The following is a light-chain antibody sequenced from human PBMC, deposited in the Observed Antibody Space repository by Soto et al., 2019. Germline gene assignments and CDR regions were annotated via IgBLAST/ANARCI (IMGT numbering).Light chain of an antibody. V-gene: IGKV1-33*01. J-gene: IGKJ3*01. CDR2: DAS. CDR3: QQHDNHPFT. CDR1: QDISNY. Sequence: DIQMTQSPSSLSASVGDRVTITCQASQDISNYLNWYQQKPGKAPKLLIYDASNLERGVPSRFSGSGSGTDFTFTISSLQPEDFATYYCQQHDNHPFTFGPGTKVDIK.